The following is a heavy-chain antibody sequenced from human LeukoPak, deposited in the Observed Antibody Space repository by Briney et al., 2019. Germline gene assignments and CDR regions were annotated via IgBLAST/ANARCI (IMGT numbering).Heavy chain of an antibody. CDR3: ARGRYYYDSSGYPVLDYMDV. CDR2: ISSSTSTI. Sequence: GGSLRLSCAASGFTFSSYNMNWVRQAPGKGLEWISYISSSTSTIYYADSVKGRFTISRDNAKNSLYLQMNSLRAEDTALYYCARGRYYYDSSGYPVLDYMDVWGKGTTVTVSS. J-gene: IGHJ6*03. CDR1: GFTFSSYN. D-gene: IGHD3-22*01. V-gene: IGHV3-48*04.